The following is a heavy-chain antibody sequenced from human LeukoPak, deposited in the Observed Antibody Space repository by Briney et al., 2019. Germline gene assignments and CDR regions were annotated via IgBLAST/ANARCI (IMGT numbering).Heavy chain of an antibody. CDR2: IYYSGST. J-gene: IGHJ3*02. Sequence: SETLSLTCTVSGGSISSYYWSWIRQPPGKGLEWIGYIYYSGSTNYNPSLKSRVTISVDTYKNQFSLKLSSVTAADTAVYYCARRWFHDAFDIWGQGTMVTVSS. CDR3: ARRWFHDAFDI. V-gene: IGHV4-59*08. D-gene: IGHD2-15*01. CDR1: GGSISSYY.